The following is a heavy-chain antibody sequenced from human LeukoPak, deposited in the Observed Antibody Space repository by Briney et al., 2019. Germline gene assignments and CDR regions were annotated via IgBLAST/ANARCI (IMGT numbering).Heavy chain of an antibody. V-gene: IGHV3-23*01. CDR2: ISGGGST. CDR3: AKTGDSSGYYYGVDY. Sequence: GGSLTLSCAASGFTFSSYAMSWVRQAPGKGLEWVSSISGGGSTYYADSVKGRFTISRDNSKSTLCLQMNSLRAEDTAVYYCAKTGDSSGYYYGVDYWGQGTLVTVSS. J-gene: IGHJ4*02. D-gene: IGHD3-22*01. CDR1: GFTFSSYA.